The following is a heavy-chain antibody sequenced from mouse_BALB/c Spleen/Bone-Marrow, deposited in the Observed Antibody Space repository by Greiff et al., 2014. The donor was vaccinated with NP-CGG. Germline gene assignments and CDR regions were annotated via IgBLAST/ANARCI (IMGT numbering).Heavy chain of an antibody. CDR3: ARYYYGSSYFDY. J-gene: IGHJ2*01. V-gene: IGHV14-3*02. CDR2: IDPANGNT. CDR1: GFNIKDTY. Sequence: VPLKPSGAELVKPGASVKLSCTASGFNIKDTYMHWVKQRPEQGLEWIGRIDPANGNTKYDPKFQGKATITADTSSNTAYLQLSSLTSEDTAVYYCARYYYGSSYFDYWGQGTTLTVSS. D-gene: IGHD1-1*01.